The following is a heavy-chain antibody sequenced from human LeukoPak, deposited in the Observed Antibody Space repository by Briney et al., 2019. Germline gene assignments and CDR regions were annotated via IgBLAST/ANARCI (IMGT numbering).Heavy chain of an antibody. Sequence: GSLRLSCAASGFTFSSYAMSWVRQAPGKGLEWVSAISGSGGSTYYADSVKGRFTISRDNSKNTLYLQMNSLRAEDTAVYYCAKDSAGYCSSTSCSYDYWGQGTLVTVSS. CDR2: ISGSGGST. CDR1: GFTFSSYA. V-gene: IGHV3-23*01. J-gene: IGHJ4*02. D-gene: IGHD2-2*01. CDR3: AKDSAGYCSSTSCSYDY.